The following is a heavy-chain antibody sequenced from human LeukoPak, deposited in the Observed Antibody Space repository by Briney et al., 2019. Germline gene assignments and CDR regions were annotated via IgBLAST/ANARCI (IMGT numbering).Heavy chain of an antibody. CDR1: GGSFSGYY. CDR3: ARGGSGYYYELLDY. J-gene: IGHJ4*02. CDR2: INHSGST. V-gene: IGHV4-34*01. D-gene: IGHD3-22*01. Sequence: PSETLSLTCAVYGGSFSGYYWSWIRQPPGKGLEWIGEINHSGSTNYNPSLRSRVTISVDTSKNQFSLKLSSVTAADTAVYYCARGGSGYYYELLDYWGQGTLVTVSS.